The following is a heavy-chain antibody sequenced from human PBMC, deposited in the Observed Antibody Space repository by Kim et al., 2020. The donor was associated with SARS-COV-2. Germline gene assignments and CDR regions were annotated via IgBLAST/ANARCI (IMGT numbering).Heavy chain of an antibody. J-gene: IGHJ6*02. V-gene: IGHV3-33*06. CDR2: IWYDGSNK. CDR1: GFTFSSYG. Sequence: GGSLRLSCAASGFTFSSYGMHWVRQAPGKGLEWVAVIWYDGSNKYYADSVKGRFTISRDNSKNTLYLQMNSLRAEDTAVYYCAKGDYYGSGSPGDVWGQGTTVTVSS. D-gene: IGHD3-10*01. CDR3: AKGDYYGSGSPGDV.